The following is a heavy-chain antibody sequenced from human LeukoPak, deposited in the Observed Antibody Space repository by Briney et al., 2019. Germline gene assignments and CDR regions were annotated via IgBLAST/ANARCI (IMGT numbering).Heavy chain of an antibody. CDR1: GYTFTSYG. CDR3: ARHLLGRYQLLLDY. J-gene: IGHJ4*02. CDR2: ISAYNGNT. V-gene: IGHV1-18*04. Sequence: GASVEVSCKASGYTFTSYGISWVRQAPGQGLEWMGWISAYNGNTNYAQKLQGRVTMTTDTSTSTDYMELRSLRSDDTAVYYCARHLLGRYQLLLDYWGQGTLVTVSS. D-gene: IGHD2-2*01.